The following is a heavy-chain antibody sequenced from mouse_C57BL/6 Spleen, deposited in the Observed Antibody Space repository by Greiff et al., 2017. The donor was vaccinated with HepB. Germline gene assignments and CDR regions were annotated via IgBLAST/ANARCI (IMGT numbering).Heavy chain of an antibody. CDR1: GYSFTSYY. J-gene: IGHJ2*01. D-gene: IGHD2-3*01. CDR2: IYPGSGNT. V-gene: IGHV1-66*01. Sequence: QVQLKQSGPELVKPGASVKISCKASGYSFTSYYIHWVKQRPGQGLEWIGWIYPGSGNTKYNEKFKGKATLTADTSSSTAYMQLSSLTSEDSAVYYCARRGYYVGGFDYWGQGTTLTVSS. CDR3: ARRGYYVGGFDY.